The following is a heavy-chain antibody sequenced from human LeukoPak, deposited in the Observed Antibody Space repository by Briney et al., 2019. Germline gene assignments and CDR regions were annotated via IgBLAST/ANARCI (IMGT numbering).Heavy chain of an antibody. CDR1: GFSFPNYS. V-gene: IGHV3-7*01. J-gene: IGHJ4*02. CDR3: ARLGAACEWTP. D-gene: IGHD3-16*01. Sequence: GALRSSTGAAGFSFPNYSYSWGLQAPGKGLEGVANIRQDGSEKFYVDSVKGRFTISRDSEKGSLYLQMNSLRGEDTAVCFCARLGAACEWTPGAQGTLVTVS. CDR2: IRQDGSEK.